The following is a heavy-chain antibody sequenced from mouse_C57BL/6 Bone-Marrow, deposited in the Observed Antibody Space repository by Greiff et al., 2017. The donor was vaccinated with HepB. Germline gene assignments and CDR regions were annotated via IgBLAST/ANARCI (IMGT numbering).Heavy chain of an antibody. J-gene: IGHJ3*01. Sequence: QVQLQHPGAELVKPGASVKLSCKASGYTFTSYWMHWVKQRPGQGLEWIGMIHPNSGSTNYNEKFKSKATLTVDKSSSTAYMQLSSLTSEDSAVYYCAKTAQARAWFAYWGQGTLVTVSA. V-gene: IGHV1-64*01. CDR1: GYTFTSYW. D-gene: IGHD3-2*02. CDR2: IHPNSGST. CDR3: AKTAQARAWFAY.